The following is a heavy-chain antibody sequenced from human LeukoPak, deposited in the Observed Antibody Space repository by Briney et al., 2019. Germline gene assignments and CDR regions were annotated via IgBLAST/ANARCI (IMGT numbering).Heavy chain of an antibody. CDR1: GFTFSNYW. D-gene: IGHD3-10*02. CDR3: AELGIAMIGGV. CDR2: IKQDGSEK. Sequence: GGSLRLSCEASGFTFSNYWMSWVRQAPGKGLEWVANIKQDGSEKYYVDSVTGRFTISRDNAKNSLYLQMNSLRAEDTAVYYCAELGIAMIGGVWGKGTTVTISS. V-gene: IGHV3-7*01. J-gene: IGHJ6*04.